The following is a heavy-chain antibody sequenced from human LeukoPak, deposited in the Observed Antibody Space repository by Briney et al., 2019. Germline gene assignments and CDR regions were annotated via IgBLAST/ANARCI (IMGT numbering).Heavy chain of an antibody. CDR3: ARENSGSLDY. V-gene: IGHV3-30-3*01. J-gene: IGHJ4*02. CDR1: GFTFSSYA. CDR2: ISYDGSNK. Sequence: GGSLRLSCAASGFTFSSYAMHWVRQAPGKGLEWVAVISYDGSNKYYADSVKGRFTISRDNSKNTLYLQMNSLRAEDTAVYYCARENSGSLDYWGQGTLVTVPS. D-gene: IGHD1-26*01.